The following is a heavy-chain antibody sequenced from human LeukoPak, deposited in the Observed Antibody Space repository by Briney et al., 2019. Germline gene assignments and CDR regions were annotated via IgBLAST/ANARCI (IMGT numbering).Heavy chain of an antibody. J-gene: IGHJ4*02. CDR3: ARGRGDYYRRLPVLGYYFDY. CDR2: INHSGST. V-gene: IGHV4-34*01. Sequence: SETLSLTCAVYGGSFSGYYWSWIRQPPGKGLEWIGEINHSGSTNYNPSLKSRVTISVDTSKNQFSLKLSSVTAADTAVYYCARGRGDYYRRLPVLGYYFDYWGQGTLVTVSS. D-gene: IGHD4-17*01. CDR1: GGSFSGYY.